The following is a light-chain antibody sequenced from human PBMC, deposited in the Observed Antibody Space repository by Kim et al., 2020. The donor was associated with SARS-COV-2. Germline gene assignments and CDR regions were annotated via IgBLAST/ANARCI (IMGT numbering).Light chain of an antibody. CDR3: QQYNAYSWT. Sequence: ISKWLAWYQQKPGKAPKVLIYEASSLESGVPSRFSGSGSGTEFTLTISSLQPDDFSTYYCQQYNAYSWTFGRGTKVDIK. CDR2: EAS. J-gene: IGKJ1*01. CDR1: ISKW. V-gene: IGKV1-5*03.